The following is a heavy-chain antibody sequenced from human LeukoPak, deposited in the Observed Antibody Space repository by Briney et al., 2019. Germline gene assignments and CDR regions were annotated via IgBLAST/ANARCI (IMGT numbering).Heavy chain of an antibody. CDR2: IGSSGRTI. CDR1: GFTFSDYY. D-gene: IGHD6-19*01. Sequence: PGGSLRLSCAASGFTFSDYYMSWIRQAPGKGLEWVSYIGSSGRTIYYADSVKGRFTISRDNSKNTLYLQMNSLRAEDTAVYYCARDRQWLVPKFYFDYWGQGTLVTVSS. V-gene: IGHV3-11*04. CDR3: ARDRQWLVPKFYFDY. J-gene: IGHJ4*02.